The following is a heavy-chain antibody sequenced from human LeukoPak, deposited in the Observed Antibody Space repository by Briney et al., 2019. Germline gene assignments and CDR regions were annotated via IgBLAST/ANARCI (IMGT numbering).Heavy chain of an antibody. D-gene: IGHD2-2*01. CDR3: ARDEIVVVPAARGYYYYMDV. V-gene: IGHV4-38-2*02. CDR1: GYSISSGYY. CDR2: IYHSGST. Sequence: SETLSLTCTVSGYSISSGYYWGWIRQPPGKGLEWIGSIYHSGSTYYNPSLESRVTISVDTSKNQFSLKLSSVTAADTAVYYCARDEIVVVPAARGYYYYMDVWGKGTTVTVSS. J-gene: IGHJ6*03.